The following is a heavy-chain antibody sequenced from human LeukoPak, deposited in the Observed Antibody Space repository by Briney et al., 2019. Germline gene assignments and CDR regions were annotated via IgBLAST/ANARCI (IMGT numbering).Heavy chain of an antibody. CDR1: GLTFSNYW. Sequence: GGSLRLSCAAPGLTFSNYWMTWVRQAPGKGLEWVANIKQDGSEKYYVDSVKGRFTISRDNAKNSLYLQMNSLRAEDTAVYYCARVSSAGYSSGWSPFQHWGQGTLVTVSS. V-gene: IGHV3-7*01. J-gene: IGHJ1*01. CDR2: IKQDGSEK. D-gene: IGHD6-19*01. CDR3: ARVSSAGYSSGWSPFQH.